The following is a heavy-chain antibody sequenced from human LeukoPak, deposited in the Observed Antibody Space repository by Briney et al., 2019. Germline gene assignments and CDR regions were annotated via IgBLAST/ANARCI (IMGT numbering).Heavy chain of an antibody. V-gene: IGHV3-21*01. CDR1: GFTFSSYS. Sequence: GGSLRLSCAASGFTFSSYSMNWVRQAPGKGLEWVSSIRSSSSYIYYADSVKGRFTISRDNAENSLYLQMNSLRAEDTAVYYCARVENFDYWGQGTLVTVSS. J-gene: IGHJ4*02. CDR3: ARVENFDY. CDR2: IRSSSSYI.